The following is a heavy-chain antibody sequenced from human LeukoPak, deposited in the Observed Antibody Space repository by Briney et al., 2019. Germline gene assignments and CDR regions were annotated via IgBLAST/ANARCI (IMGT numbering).Heavy chain of an antibody. CDR3: AITAGGYDFWSGYNYQNWFDP. CDR2: VIPIFGKA. D-gene: IGHD3-3*01. Sequence: ASXXXXFKASGGPFNSYAISWGRPAPGQGVGWKGGVIPIFGKANYAQKFQGRVTITADESTSTAYMELSSLRSEDTAVYYCAITAGGYDFWSGYNYQNWFDPWGQGTLVTVSS. J-gene: IGHJ5*02. V-gene: IGHV1-69*01. CDR1: GGPFNSYA.